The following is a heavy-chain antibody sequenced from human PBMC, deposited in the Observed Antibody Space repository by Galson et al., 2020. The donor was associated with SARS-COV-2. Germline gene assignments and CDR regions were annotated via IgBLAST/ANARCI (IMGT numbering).Heavy chain of an antibody. J-gene: IGHJ6*02. CDR3: ARVGDMATTPAEYFYYGLDV. D-gene: IGHD3-16*01. V-gene: IGHV3-21*01. CDR1: GFPFNSYS. Sequence: GGSLRLSCTASGFPFNSYSFNWVRQAPGKGLEWVSSISAGSTYIFYTDSVKGRFTMSRDNAKNSVYLEMNSLRAEDTAVYYCARVGDMATTPAEYFYYGLDVWGQGTTVTVSS. CDR2: ISAGSTYI.